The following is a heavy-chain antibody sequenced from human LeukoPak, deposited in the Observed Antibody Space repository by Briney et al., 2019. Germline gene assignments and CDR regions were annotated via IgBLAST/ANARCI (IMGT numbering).Heavy chain of an antibody. Sequence: GGSLRLSCAASGFTFSSYAMSWVRQAPGKGLEWVSAISGSGGSTHYADSVKGRFTISRDNSKNTLYLQMNSLRAEDTAVYYCAKDLTNYDFWSGYYADYWGQGTLVTVSS. D-gene: IGHD3-3*01. J-gene: IGHJ4*02. CDR1: GFTFSSYA. V-gene: IGHV3-23*01. CDR2: ISGSGGST. CDR3: AKDLTNYDFWSGYYADY.